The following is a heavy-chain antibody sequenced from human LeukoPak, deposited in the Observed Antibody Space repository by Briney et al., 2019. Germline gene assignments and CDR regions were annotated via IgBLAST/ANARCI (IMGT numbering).Heavy chain of an antibody. CDR3: ARELAGIFDY. D-gene: IGHD6-19*01. V-gene: IGHV3-64*02. CDR1: GFTFSSHA. J-gene: IGHJ4*02. CDR2: ISGDGGST. Sequence: GGSLRLSCAASGFTFSSHAVHWVRQAPGKGLEYISVISGDGGSTHYTDSVKGRFTISRDNSKNTLYLQMGSLRAEDMAVYYCARELAGIFDYWGQGTLVTVSS.